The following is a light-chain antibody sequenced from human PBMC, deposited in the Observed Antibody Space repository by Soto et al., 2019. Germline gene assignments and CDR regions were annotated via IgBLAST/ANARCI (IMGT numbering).Light chain of an antibody. V-gene: IGKV3-15*01. CDR3: QQYNSWPRT. J-gene: IGKJ1*01. CDR1: QNASSN. Sequence: EIVMTQSPATLSVSPGERATLSCRASQNASSNLAWYQQKPGQGPRLLIYDASTRASGIPASFSGSGSGTEFSLTISSLQSEDFAVYYCQQYNSWPRTFGQGTKVDIK. CDR2: DAS.